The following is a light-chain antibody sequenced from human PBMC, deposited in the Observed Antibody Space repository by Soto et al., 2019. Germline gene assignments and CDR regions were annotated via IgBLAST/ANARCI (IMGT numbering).Light chain of an antibody. Sequence: QPVLTQPPSVSGAPGQRVTISCTGNSSNIGAGFDVHWYQQLPGTAPKLLIYDNSNRPSGVPDRFSGSKSGTSASLAITGLQAEDGTDYYCQSYDSRLSAVVFGGWTKVTVL. CDR2: DNS. V-gene: IGLV1-40*01. CDR3: QSYDSRLSAVV. J-gene: IGLJ2*01. CDR1: SSNIGAGFD.